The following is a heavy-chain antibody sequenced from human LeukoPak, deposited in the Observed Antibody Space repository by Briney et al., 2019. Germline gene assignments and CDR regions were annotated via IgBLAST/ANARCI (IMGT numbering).Heavy chain of an antibody. V-gene: IGHV4-4*02. CDR3: ARVFGCSSTTCYYFHY. J-gene: IGHJ4*02. D-gene: IGHD2-2*01. CDR1: GGSISSSNW. CDR2: IYHSRST. Sequence: WETLSLTCAVSGGSISSSNWWSWVRRPPGKGLWWIGEIYHSRSTNYSPNLKSRVTISVEKSPNQFSLKLSSETAADTAVYYCARVFGCSSTTCYYFHYGGQGTLVTVS.